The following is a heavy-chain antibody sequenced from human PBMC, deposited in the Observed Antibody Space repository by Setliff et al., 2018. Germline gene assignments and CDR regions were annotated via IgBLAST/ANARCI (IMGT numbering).Heavy chain of an antibody. D-gene: IGHD3-22*01. V-gene: IGHV3-20*04. J-gene: IGHJ4*02. Sequence: GGSLRLSCAASGYTFDVYDLNWVRQAPGKGLEWVSSINWNGDRTGYADSVKGRFTISRDNAKNSLYLQMNRLRAEDTALYYCAKDRSRDYDDSSGYDHWGQGTLVTVSS. CDR3: AKDRSRDYDDSSGYDH. CDR1: GYTFDVYD. CDR2: INWNGDRT.